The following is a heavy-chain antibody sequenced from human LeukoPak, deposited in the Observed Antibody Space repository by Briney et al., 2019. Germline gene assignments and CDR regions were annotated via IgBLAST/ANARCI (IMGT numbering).Heavy chain of an antibody. D-gene: IGHD2-15*01. CDR2: INHSGST. V-gene: IGHV4-34*01. CDR1: GGSFSGYY. J-gene: IGHJ4*02. Sequence: SETLSLTCAVYGGSFSGYYWSWIRQPPGKGLEWIGEINHSGSTNYNPSLKSRVTISVDTSKNQFSLKLSSVTAADTAVYYCARERKYCSGGSCYQRYYFDYWGQGTLVTVST. CDR3: ARERKYCSGGSCYQRYYFDY.